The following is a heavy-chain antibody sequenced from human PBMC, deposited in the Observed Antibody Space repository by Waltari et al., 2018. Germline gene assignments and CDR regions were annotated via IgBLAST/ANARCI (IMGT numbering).Heavy chain of an antibody. CDR3: AKDRYGGNPRYYFDY. J-gene: IGHJ4*02. V-gene: IGHV3-30*02. CDR1: CFHFSIYG. CDR2: ILYDGSNK. D-gene: IGHD2-15*01. Sequence: QVQLVASVGGVVQPGGSLRLACRAACFHFSIYGMPWVRQVPGKGLEWVAFILYDGSNKYDADSVKCRFTISRDNSKNTLYLQMNSLRAEDTAVYYCAKDRYGGNPRYYFDYWGQGTLVTVSS.